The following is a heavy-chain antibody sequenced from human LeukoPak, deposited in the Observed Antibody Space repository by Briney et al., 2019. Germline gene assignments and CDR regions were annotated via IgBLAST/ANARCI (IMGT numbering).Heavy chain of an antibody. D-gene: IGHD3-10*01. Sequence: ESGPTLVNPTQTLTLTCTFSGFSLSTSGVGVGWIRQPPGKALEWLALIYWDDDKRYSPSLKSRLTITKDTSEDQVVLTMTNMDPVDTATHYCAHSYGSGLPTDYWGQGTLVTVCS. CDR1: GFSLSTSGVG. CDR2: IYWDDDK. J-gene: IGHJ4*02. V-gene: IGHV2-5*02. CDR3: AHSYGSGLPTDY.